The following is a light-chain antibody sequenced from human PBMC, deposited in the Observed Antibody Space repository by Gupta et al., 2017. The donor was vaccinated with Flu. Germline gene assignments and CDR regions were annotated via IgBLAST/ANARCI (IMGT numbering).Light chain of an antibody. CDR1: SNDDGAYDY. J-gene: IGLJ2*01. CDR2: DVN. Sequence: HSALTQPRSVSGSPGQSVAISCTGTSNDDGAYDYVSWYQQHPGQAPKLIIYDVNKRPSGVPDRFAGSKSGNTASLTISGLQPDDEADYHCNSYGASTFFGGGTRLTVL. CDR3: NSYGASTF. V-gene: IGLV2-11*01.